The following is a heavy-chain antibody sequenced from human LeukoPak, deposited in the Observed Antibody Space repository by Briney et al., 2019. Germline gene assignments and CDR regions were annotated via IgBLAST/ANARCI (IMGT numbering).Heavy chain of an antibody. J-gene: IGHJ6*02. Sequence: GGSLRLSCAASGFSFDDYAMFWVRQAPGKGLEWVSGISWNSNNIGYAASVKGRFTISRDNAKNSLYLQMNSLRADDAALYYCARGNRDSSGFYFYYGIDVWGQGTTVTVSS. CDR1: GFSFDDYA. D-gene: IGHD6-19*01. CDR2: ISWNSNNI. V-gene: IGHV3-9*01. CDR3: ARGNRDSSGFYFYYGIDV.